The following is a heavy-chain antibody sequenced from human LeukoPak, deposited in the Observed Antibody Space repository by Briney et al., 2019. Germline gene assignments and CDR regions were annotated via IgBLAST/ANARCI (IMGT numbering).Heavy chain of an antibody. D-gene: IGHD3-22*01. CDR3: AKNFGYYYDSSGYYFPPVDY. CDR1: TFTFSSYG. Sequence: GGSLRLSCAASTFTFSSYGMHWVRQAPRKGLEWVAVISYDGSNKYYADSVKGRFTISRDNSKNTLYLQMNSLRAEDTAVYYSAKNFGYYYDSSGYYFPPVDYWGQGTLVTVSS. J-gene: IGHJ4*02. V-gene: IGHV3-30*18. CDR2: ISYDGSNK.